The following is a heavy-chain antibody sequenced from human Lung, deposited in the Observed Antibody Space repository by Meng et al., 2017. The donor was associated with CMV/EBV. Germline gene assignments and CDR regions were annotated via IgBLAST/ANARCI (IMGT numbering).Heavy chain of an antibody. CDR1: GGSISSYY. CDR3: ARPGAAAETEGFDL. V-gene: IGHV4-59*08. CDR2: IYYSGST. Sequence: SXTLSLXCTVSGGSISSYYWSWIRQPPGKGLEWIGYIYYSGSTNYNPSLKSRVTISVDTSKNQFSLKLSSVTAADTAVYYCARPGAAAETEGFDLWGRGTXVTVSS. D-gene: IGHD6-13*01. J-gene: IGHJ2*01.